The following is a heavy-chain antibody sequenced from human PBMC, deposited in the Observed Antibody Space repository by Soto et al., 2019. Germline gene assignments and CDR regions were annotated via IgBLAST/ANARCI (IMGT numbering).Heavy chain of an antibody. CDR3: ARDMYSSDYFVKWFEP. Sequence: QVRLVESGGGVVQPGRSLRLSCTASGFSFSSYAMYWFRQPQGKGLEWVAVISHDGINKHYADAVKGRVTVSRDNSNHSLDLQLNSLRGEDKAMSYCARDMYSSDYFVKWFEPWGQGTLVTVSS. V-gene: IGHV3-30-3*01. CDR1: GFSFSSYA. J-gene: IGHJ5*02. D-gene: IGHD6-19*01. CDR2: ISHDGINK.